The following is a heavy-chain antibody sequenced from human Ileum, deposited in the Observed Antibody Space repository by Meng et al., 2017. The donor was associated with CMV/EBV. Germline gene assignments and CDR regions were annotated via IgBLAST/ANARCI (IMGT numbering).Heavy chain of an antibody. CDR1: VYTFTDHF. Sequence: SVNVSFKSSVYTFTDHFIHGVRQVPGRGLEWMGWITPSSGATGYAQKFQGRVSMTRDTSLSTAYMELRTLTSDDTAGYYCARGGRDGMDVWGQGTTVTVSS. D-gene: IGHD2-15*01. J-gene: IGHJ6*02. V-gene: IGHV1-2*02. CDR2: ITPSSGAT. CDR3: ARGGRDGMDV.